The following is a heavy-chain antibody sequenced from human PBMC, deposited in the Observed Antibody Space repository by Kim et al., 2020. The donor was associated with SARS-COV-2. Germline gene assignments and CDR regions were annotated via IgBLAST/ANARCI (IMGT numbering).Heavy chain of an antibody. J-gene: IGHJ5*02. Sequence: LSLTCAASGFTFSNYGMHWVRQAPGKGLESVAVISHDGGDENYADSLKGRFTISRDNSKNTLYLQMNSLRAEDTAVYYCAKQEDEAYYYDRSGYISWGQGTLVTVSS. D-gene: IGHD3-22*01. CDR2: ISHDGGDE. V-gene: IGHV3-30*18. CDR1: GFTFSNYG. CDR3: AKQEDEAYYYDRSGYIS.